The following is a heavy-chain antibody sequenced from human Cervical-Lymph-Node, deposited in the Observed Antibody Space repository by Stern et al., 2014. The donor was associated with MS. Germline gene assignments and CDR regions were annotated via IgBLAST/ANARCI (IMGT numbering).Heavy chain of an antibody. J-gene: IGHJ6*02. CDR1: GCTFSSHA. Sequence: VQLVESGAEVKKPGSSVRVSCKASGCTFSSHAISWVRQAPGQGLEWMGGIIPRFGTAKYAQKFQGRVTITADDSTSTAYMEVSSLRSEDTAVYYCASSVGELTPEAVWGQGTTVTVFS. D-gene: IGHD3-10*01. V-gene: IGHV1-69*01. CDR3: ASSVGELTPEAV. CDR2: IIPRFGTA.